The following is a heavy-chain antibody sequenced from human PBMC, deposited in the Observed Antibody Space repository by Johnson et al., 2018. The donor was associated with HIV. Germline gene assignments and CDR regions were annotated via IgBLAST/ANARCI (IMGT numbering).Heavy chain of an antibody. CDR1: GFTFSSYD. J-gene: IGHJ3*02. D-gene: IGHD2-15*01. V-gene: IGHV3-13*01. CDR3: ASSAPGLLPNDAFDI. CDR2: IGTAGDT. Sequence: VQLVESGGGLVQPGGSLRLSCAASGFTFSSYDMHWVRQATGKGLEWVSAIGTAGDTYYPGSVKGRFTISRENAKNSLYLQMNSLRAEDTAVYYCASSAPGLLPNDAFDIWGQGTMVTVSS.